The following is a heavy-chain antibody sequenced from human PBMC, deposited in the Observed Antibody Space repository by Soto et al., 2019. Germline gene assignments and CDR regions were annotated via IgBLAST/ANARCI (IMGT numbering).Heavy chain of an antibody. CDR2: ISGSGGST. D-gene: IGHD3-10*01. Sequence: GGSLRLSCAASGFTFSSYVMSWVRQAPGKGLEWVSAISGSGGSTYYADSVKGRFTISRDNSKNTLYLQMNSLRAEDTAVYYCAKRENYYGSGSSGGYWGQGTLVTVSS. J-gene: IGHJ4*02. V-gene: IGHV3-23*01. CDR1: GFTFSSYV. CDR3: AKRENYYGSGSSGGY.